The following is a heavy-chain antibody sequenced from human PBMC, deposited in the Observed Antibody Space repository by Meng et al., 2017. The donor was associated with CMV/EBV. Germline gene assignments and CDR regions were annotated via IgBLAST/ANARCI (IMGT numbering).Heavy chain of an antibody. J-gene: IGHJ4*02. CDR3: ARAWVGEEYYFDY. D-gene: IGHD3-10*01. V-gene: IGHV1-18*01. Sequence: QGHRVRSGAEVKKPGAAVKVSRKASGYTFTSCGISWVRQAPGQGLEWMGWISAYNGNTNYAQKLQGRVTMTTDTSTSTAYMELRSLRSDDTAVYYCARAWVGEEYYFDYWGQGTLVTVSS. CDR1: GYTFTSCG. CDR2: ISAYNGNT.